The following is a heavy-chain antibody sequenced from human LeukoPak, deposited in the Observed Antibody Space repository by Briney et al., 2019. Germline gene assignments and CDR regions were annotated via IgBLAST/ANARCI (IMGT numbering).Heavy chain of an antibody. J-gene: IGHJ1*01. Sequence: GGSLRLSCAASGFTFSSYAMSLVRQAPGKGLEWVSAISGSGGSTYYADSVKGRFTISRDNSKNTLYLQMNSLRAEDTAVYYCAKAWGIQLWLLGYFQHWGQGTLVTVSS. CDR1: GFTFSSYA. D-gene: IGHD5-18*01. CDR3: AKAWGIQLWLLGYFQH. CDR2: ISGSGGST. V-gene: IGHV3-23*01.